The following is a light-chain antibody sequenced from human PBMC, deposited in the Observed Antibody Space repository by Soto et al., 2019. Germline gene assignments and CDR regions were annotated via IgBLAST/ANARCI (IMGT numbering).Light chain of an antibody. CDR3: QLRTNWPPGVT. J-gene: IGKJ4*01. Sequence: EIVLTQSPATLSLSPGERATLSCRSTQSTSSYLAWYQQKRGQAPRLLIYDASNRATGIPARFSGSGSGTDFTLTISSREPEDFAVYYCQLRTNWPPGVTFGGGTKVEI. V-gene: IGKV3-11*01. CDR1: QSTSSY. CDR2: DAS.